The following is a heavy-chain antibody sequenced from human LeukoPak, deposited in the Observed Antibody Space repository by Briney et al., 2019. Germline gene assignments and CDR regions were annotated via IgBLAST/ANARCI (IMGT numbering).Heavy chain of an antibody. CDR1: GFTVSSNY. CDR2: IYSGGST. J-gene: IGHJ4*02. CDR3: ASSMVTANFDY. D-gene: IGHD2-21*02. Sequence: GGSLRFSCAASGFTVSSNYMSWVRQAPGKGLEWVSVIYSGGSTYYADSVKGRFTISRDNSKNTLYLQMNSLRAEDTAVYYCASSMVTANFDYWGQGTLVTVSS. V-gene: IGHV3-53*01.